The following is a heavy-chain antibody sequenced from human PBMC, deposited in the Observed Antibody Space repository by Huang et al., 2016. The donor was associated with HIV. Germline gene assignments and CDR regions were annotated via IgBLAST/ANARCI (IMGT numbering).Heavy chain of an antibody. CDR2: VNHLGSP. CDR1: GGSLSCYY. D-gene: IGHD3-10*01. CDR3: ARDATKNPRGWFDP. V-gene: IGHV4-34*02. J-gene: IGHJ5*02. Sequence: QVHLQQWGAGLLKSAETLSLTCAVYGGSLSCYYWSWLRQTPGKGLEWIGEVNHLGSPNYNPSLKSRVSISMDESKKQFSLKLKFISDADTAVYFCARDATKNPRGWFDPWGQGSLVTVSS.